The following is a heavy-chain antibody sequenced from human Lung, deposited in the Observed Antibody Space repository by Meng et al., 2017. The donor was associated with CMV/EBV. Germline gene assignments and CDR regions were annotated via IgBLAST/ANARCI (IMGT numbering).Heavy chain of an antibody. CDR2: ITPSSGGT. V-gene: IGHV1-2*06. CDR3: VRANLGSADY. J-gene: IGHJ4*02. Sequence: QVQLVESGAEVKKPGASVRVSCKASGYTFTHHGISWIRQAPGQGLEWVGRITPSSGGTTYAQKFQGRVTMTRDTSISTAYMELSSLRSDDAAIYYCVRANLGSADYWGQGTLVTGSS. CDR1: GYTFTHHG. D-gene: IGHD7-27*01.